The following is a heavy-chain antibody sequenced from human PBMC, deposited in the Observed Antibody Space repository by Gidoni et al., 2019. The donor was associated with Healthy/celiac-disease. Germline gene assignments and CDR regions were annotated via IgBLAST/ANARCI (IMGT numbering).Heavy chain of an antibody. V-gene: IGHV3-49*05. Sequence: EVQLVESGGGLVKPGRPLRLSWTASGFTFGYYAMSWFRQAPGKGLEWVGFIRSKAYGGTTEYAASVKGRFTISRDDSKSIAYLQMNSLKTEDTAVYYCTRDRVTPLYWGQGTLVTVSS. D-gene: IGHD2-21*02. CDR3: TRDRVTPLY. J-gene: IGHJ4*02. CDR1: GFTFGYYA. CDR2: IRSKAYGGTT.